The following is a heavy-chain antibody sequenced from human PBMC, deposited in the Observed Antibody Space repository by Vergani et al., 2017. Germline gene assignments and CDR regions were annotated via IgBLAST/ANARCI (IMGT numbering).Heavy chain of an antibody. CDR3: ARADSSSWGFDY. J-gene: IGHJ4*02. Sequence: EVQLVESGGGLVQPGGSLRLSCAASGFTFSSYSMNWVRQAPGKGLEWVSSISSSSSYIYYADSVKGRFTISRDNAKNSLYLQMNSLRAEDTAVYYCARADSSSWGFDYWGQGTLVTVSS. D-gene: IGHD6-13*01. CDR1: GFTFSSYS. CDR2: ISSSSSYI. V-gene: IGHV3-21*01.